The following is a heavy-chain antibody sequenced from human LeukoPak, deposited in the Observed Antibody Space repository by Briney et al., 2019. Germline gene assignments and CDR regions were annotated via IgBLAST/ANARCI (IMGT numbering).Heavy chain of an antibody. V-gene: IGHV4-59*01. CDR2: IYYSGST. CDR1: GGSISSYY. D-gene: IGHD6-13*01. J-gene: IGHJ4*02. Sequence: ASETLSLTCTVSGGSISSYYWSWIRQPPEKGLEWIGYIYYSGSTNYNPSLKSRVTISVDTSKNQFSLKLSSVTAADTAVYYCARGGPAGKDYFDYWGQGTLVTVSS. CDR3: ARGGPAGKDYFDY.